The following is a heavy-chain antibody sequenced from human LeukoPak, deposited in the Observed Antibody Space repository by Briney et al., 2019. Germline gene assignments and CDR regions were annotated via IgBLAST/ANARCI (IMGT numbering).Heavy chain of an antibody. D-gene: IGHD5-12*01. CDR1: GGTFSSYA. CDR2: INPNSGGT. Sequence: ASVKVSCKASGGTFSSYAISWVRQAPGQGLEWMGWINPNSGGTNYAQKFQGRVTMTRDTSISTAYMDLSRLRSDDTAVYYCASSRAERKATDAFDIWGQGTMVTVSS. J-gene: IGHJ3*02. CDR3: ASSRAERKATDAFDI. V-gene: IGHV1-2*02.